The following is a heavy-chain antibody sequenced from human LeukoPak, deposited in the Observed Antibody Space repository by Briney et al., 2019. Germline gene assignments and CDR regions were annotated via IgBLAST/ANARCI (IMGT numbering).Heavy chain of an antibody. Sequence: ASVKVSCKASGYSVTGNSMNWMRQAPGQGLEFMGWINPNTGNPTYAPGFTGRFVFSLDTSVNTAYLQISSLKAEDTAVYYCARDPGELYCSGGSCYSPNSLDAFDIWGQGTMVTVSS. D-gene: IGHD2-15*01. CDR3: ARDPGELYCSGGSCYSPNSLDAFDI. CDR2: INPNTGNP. J-gene: IGHJ3*02. V-gene: IGHV7-4-1*02. CDR1: GYSVTGNS.